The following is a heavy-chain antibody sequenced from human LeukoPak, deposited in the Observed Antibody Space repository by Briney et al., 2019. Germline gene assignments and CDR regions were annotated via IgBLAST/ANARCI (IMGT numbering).Heavy chain of an antibody. CDR3: ARVGYDYVWGSYRPDY. D-gene: IGHD3-16*02. V-gene: IGHV1-8*01. CDR1: GYTFTSYD. CDR2: MNPNSGNT. Sequence: ASVKVSCKASGYTFTSYDINWVRQATGQGLEWMGWMNPNSGNTGYAQKFQGRVTMTRNTSISTAYMELSRLRSEDTAVYYCARVGYDYVWGSYRPDYWGQGTLVTVSS. J-gene: IGHJ4*02.